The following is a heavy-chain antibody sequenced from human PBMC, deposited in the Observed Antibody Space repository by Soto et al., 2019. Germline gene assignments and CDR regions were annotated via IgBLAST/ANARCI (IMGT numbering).Heavy chain of an antibody. CDR1: GGSFSGYY. CDR3: ARGFRRSDY. Sequence: SETLSLTCAVYGGSFSGYYWSWIRQPPGKGLEWIGEINHSGSTNYNPSLKSRVTISVDTSKNQFSLKLSSVTAADTAVYYCARGFRRSDYWGQGTLVTVSS. J-gene: IGHJ4*02. V-gene: IGHV4-34*01. D-gene: IGHD4-17*01. CDR2: INHSGST.